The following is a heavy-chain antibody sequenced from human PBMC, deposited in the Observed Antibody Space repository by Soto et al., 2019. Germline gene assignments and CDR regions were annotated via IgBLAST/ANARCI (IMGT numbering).Heavy chain of an antibody. J-gene: IGHJ3*02. D-gene: IGHD2-15*01. Sequence: QVQLVESGGGVVQPGRSLRLSCAASGFTFSSSPMHWVRQAPGKGLEWVAVISYDGSNKYYADSVKGRFTISRDNSKNTLYLQMNGLRAEDTAVDYCARDDDCSGGICYSNYAFDIWGQGTMVTVSS. CDR2: ISYDGSNK. CDR3: ARDDDCSGGICYSNYAFDI. CDR1: GFTFSSSP. V-gene: IGHV3-30-3*01.